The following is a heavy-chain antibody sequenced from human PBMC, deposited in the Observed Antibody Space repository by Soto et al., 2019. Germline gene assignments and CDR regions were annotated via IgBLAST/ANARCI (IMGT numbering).Heavy chain of an antibody. D-gene: IGHD3-10*01. Sequence: PSETLSLTCTVSGGSISSYYWSWIRQPPGKGLEWIGHIYYSGSTNYNPSLKSRVTISVDTSKNQFSLKLSSVTAADTAVYYCARSPPWFRELSIEGPLDYWGQGTLVTVSS. CDR2: IYYSGST. CDR1: GGSISSYY. V-gene: IGHV4-59*01. J-gene: IGHJ4*02. CDR3: ARSPPWFRELSIEGPLDY.